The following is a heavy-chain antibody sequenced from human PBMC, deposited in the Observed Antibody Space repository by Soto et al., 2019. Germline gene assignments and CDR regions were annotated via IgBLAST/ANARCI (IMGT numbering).Heavy chain of an antibody. D-gene: IGHD3-22*01. Sequence: PSETLSLTCAVSGGSISSSNWWSWVRQPPGKGLEWIGEIYHSGSTNYNPSLKSRVTISVDKSKNQFSLKLSSVTAADTAVYYCARASYYYDSSGYPRWFDPWGQGTLVTVS. CDR1: GGSISSSNW. CDR2: IYHSGST. J-gene: IGHJ5*02. V-gene: IGHV4-4*02. CDR3: ARASYYYDSSGYPRWFDP.